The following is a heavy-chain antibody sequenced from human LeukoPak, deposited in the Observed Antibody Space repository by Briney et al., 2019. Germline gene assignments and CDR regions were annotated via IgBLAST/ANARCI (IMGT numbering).Heavy chain of an antibody. CDR2: ISYDGSSK. Sequence: GRSLRLSRAASGFTFSSYAMHWVRQAPGKGLEWVAVISYDGSSKYYADSVKGRFTISRDNSKNTLYLQMNSLRAEDTAVYYCARGPSSIPDFDYWGQGTLVTVSS. V-gene: IGHV3-30-3*01. J-gene: IGHJ4*02. CDR3: ARGPSSIPDFDY. D-gene: IGHD2-2*01. CDR1: GFTFSSYA.